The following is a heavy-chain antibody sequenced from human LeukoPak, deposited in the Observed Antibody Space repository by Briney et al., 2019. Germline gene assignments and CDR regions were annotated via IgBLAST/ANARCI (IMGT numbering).Heavy chain of an antibody. CDR1: GYTFTSYD. V-gene: IGHV1-69*05. D-gene: IGHD2-2*01. CDR3: ARDRGTRDYYYMDV. Sequence: ASVKVSCKASGYTFTSYDINWVRQAPGQGLEWMGGIIPIFGTANYAQKFQGRVTITTDESTSTAYMELSSLRSEDTAVYYCARDRGTRDYYYMDVWGKGTTVTVSS. J-gene: IGHJ6*03. CDR2: IIPIFGTA.